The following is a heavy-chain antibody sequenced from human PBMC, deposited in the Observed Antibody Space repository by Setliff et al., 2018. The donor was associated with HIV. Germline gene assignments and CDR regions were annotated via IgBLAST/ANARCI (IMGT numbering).Heavy chain of an antibody. Sequence: SETLSLTCTVFGGSISSSSYYWGWIRQPPGKGLEWIGSIYYSGSTYYNPSLKSRVTISVDTSKNQFSLKLSSVTAADTAVYYCARGGAAAGIVSYYYYYMDVWGEGTTVTVSS. J-gene: IGHJ6*03. D-gene: IGHD6-13*01. CDR3: ARGGAAAGIVSYYYYYMDV. CDR1: GGSISSSSYY. CDR2: IYYSGST. V-gene: IGHV4-39*01.